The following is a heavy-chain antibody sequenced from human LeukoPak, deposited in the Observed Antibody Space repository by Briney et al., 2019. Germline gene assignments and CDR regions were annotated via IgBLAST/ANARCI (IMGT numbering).Heavy chain of an antibody. J-gene: IGHJ6*03. V-gene: IGHV4-59*08. CDR1: GGSISSYY. Sequence: PSGTLSLTCTVSGGSISSYYWSWIRQPPGKGLEWIGYIYYSGSTNYNPSLKSRVTISVDTSKNQFSLELSSVTAADTAVYYCARHAIGYCSSTSCYPLTPHYYYYMDVWGKGTTVTVSS. CDR2: IYYSGST. CDR3: ARHAIGYCSSTSCYPLTPHYYYYMDV. D-gene: IGHD2-2*01.